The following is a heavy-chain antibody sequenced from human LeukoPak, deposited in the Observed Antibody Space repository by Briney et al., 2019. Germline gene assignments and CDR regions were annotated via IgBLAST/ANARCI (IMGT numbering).Heavy chain of an antibody. CDR1: GFTFSSYW. CDR3: ARDVLGPFDY. V-gene: IGHV3-7*04. D-gene: IGHD3-16*01. Sequence: GGSLRLSCAASGFTFSSYWMSWVRQAPGKGLEWVANIKQDGSEKYYVDSLKGRFTISRDNAKNTLYLQVNSLRAEDTAVYYCARDVLGPFDYWGQGTLVTVSS. CDR2: IKQDGSEK. J-gene: IGHJ4*02.